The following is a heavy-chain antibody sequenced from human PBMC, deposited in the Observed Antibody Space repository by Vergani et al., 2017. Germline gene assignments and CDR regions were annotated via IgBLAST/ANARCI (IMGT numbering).Heavy chain of an antibody. CDR2: IYYSEST. CDR3: ARVRMYFWRGSYRFDP. CDR1: GGSISSYY. Sequence: QVQLQESGPGLVKPSETLSLTCTVSGGSISSYYWSWIRQPPGKGLEWIGYIYYSESTNYNPSLKSRVTISVDTSKNQFSLKLISVTAADTAVYYCARVRMYFWRGSYRFDPWGQGTLVTVSS. V-gene: IGHV4-59*01. J-gene: IGHJ5*02. D-gene: IGHD3-3*01.